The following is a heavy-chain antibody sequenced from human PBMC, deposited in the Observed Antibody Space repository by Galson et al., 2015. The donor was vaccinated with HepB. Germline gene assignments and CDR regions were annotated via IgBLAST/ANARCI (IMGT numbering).Heavy chain of an antibody. CDR1: GDSVPSNSAA. V-gene: IGHV6-1*01. D-gene: IGHD5-18*01. CDR2: TYYRSKWYN. Sequence: CAISGDSVPSNSAAWNWIRQSPSRGLEWLGRTYYRSKWYNDYAVSVKSRITINPDTSKNQFSLQLNSVTPEDTAVYYCARDQPPVDTAMVTARYYYYGMDVWGQETTVTVSS. J-gene: IGHJ6*02. CDR3: ARDQPPVDTAMVTARYYYYGMDV.